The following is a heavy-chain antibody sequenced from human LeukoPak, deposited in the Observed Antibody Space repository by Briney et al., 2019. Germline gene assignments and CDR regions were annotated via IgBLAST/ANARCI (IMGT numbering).Heavy chain of an antibody. CDR3: ARHFRYSSSPDY. Sequence: SETLSLTCAVYGGSFSGYYWSWIRQPPGKGLEWIGEINHSGSTNYNPSLKSRVTISVDTSKNQFSLKLSSVTAADTAVYYCARHFRYSSSPDYWGQGTLVTVSS. V-gene: IGHV4-34*01. CDR2: INHSGST. J-gene: IGHJ4*02. CDR1: GGSFSGYY. D-gene: IGHD6-13*01.